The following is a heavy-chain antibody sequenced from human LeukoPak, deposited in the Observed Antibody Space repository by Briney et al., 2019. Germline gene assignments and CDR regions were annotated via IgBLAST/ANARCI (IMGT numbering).Heavy chain of an antibody. CDR2: ISSSSSYI. CDR1: GFTFSSYS. Sequence: PGGSLRLSCAASGFTFSSYSMNWVRQAPGKGLEWVSSISSSSSYIYYADSVKGRFTISRDNAKNSLYLQMNSLRAEDTAVYYCAKGERIAAAGTFGYWGQGTLVTVSS. CDR3: AKGERIAAAGTFGY. V-gene: IGHV3-21*01. J-gene: IGHJ4*02. D-gene: IGHD6-13*01.